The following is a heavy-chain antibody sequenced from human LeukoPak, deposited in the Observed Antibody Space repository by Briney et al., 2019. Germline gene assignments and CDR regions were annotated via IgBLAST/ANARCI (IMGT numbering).Heavy chain of an antibody. CDR3: ARGGPGVFAY. V-gene: IGHV3-53*01. Sequence: GGSLRLSCAGSGFIVSDSYTSWVRQGPGKGLEWVSAIYSSGSTDYADSVRGRFTIARDTSKNMVYLQMNSLRAEDTAVYFCARGGPGVFAYWGQGTLVTVSS. CDR2: IYSSGST. D-gene: IGHD3-10*01. CDR1: GFIVSDSY. J-gene: IGHJ4*02.